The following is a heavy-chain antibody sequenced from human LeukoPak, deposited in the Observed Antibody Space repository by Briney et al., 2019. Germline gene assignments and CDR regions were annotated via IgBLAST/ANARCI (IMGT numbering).Heavy chain of an antibody. Sequence: SETLSLTCTVSGGSIISSGYYWGWVRQPPGKGLEWIGNIYYSGRTYYNPSLKSRVTISVDTSQNQFSVKLSSVTAADTAVYYCTSTKLIAAPPDYWGQGTLVTVSS. J-gene: IGHJ4*02. CDR3: TSTKLIAAPPDY. CDR2: IYYSGRT. D-gene: IGHD6-6*01. CDR1: GGSIISSGYY. V-gene: IGHV4-39*01.